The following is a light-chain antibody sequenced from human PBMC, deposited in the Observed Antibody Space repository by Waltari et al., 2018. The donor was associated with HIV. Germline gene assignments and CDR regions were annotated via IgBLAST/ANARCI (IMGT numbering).Light chain of an antibody. V-gene: IGLV1-40*01. J-gene: IGLJ1*01. CDR1: SSNIGADYD. CDR2: ANT. CDR3: CSYAGSCV. Sequence: QSVLTQPPSVSGAPGQRVTISCTGSSSNIGADYDVHWYQQIPGTAPKLLIYANTNRPSGVPDRFSGSKSGTSASLAITGLQAEDEADYYCCSYAGSCVFGTGTKVTVL.